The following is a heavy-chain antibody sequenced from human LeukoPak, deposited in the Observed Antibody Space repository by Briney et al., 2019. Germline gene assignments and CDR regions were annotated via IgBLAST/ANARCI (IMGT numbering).Heavy chain of an antibody. Sequence: GGPLRLSCAASGFTFSSYSMNWVRQAPGKGLEWVSSISSSSSYIHYADSMKGRFTISRDNAKNSLYLQMNSLRAEDTAVYYCARADTYSYDSSGYSIYWGQGTLVTVSS. CDR3: ARADTYSYDSSGYSIY. CDR2: ISSSSSYI. CDR1: GFTFSSYS. V-gene: IGHV3-21*01. J-gene: IGHJ4*02. D-gene: IGHD3-22*01.